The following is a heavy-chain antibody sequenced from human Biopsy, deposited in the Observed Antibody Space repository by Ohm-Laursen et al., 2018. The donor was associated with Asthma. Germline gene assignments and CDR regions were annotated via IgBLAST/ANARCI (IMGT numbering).Heavy chain of an antibody. J-gene: IGHJ4*02. D-gene: IGHD6-6*01. CDR1: GFTFHNYV. V-gene: IGHV3-30-3*01. CDR3: ARGKTWGRSYYFDY. CDR2: ISFDGSNE. Sequence: SLRLSCTAPGFTFHNYVMHWVRQAPGKGLEWVAGISFDGSNEYYADSVKGRFTISRDNSKDTLYLQVNSLRGDDTAVYYCARGKTWGRSYYFDYWGQGTLVTVSS.